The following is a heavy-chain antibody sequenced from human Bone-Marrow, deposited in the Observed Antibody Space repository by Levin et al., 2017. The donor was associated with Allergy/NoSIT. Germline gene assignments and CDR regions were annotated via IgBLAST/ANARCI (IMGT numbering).Heavy chain of an antibody. V-gene: IGHV4-34*01. CDR3: ARANLGYGWAFDI. Sequence: SETLSLTCAVYGGSFSGYSWSWVRQVPGTGLEWIGEINYSGSTNYNPSLKSRVTISVDTSKNQFSLNLTSVTAAETAAYFCARANLGYGWAFDIWGQGTVVTVSS. J-gene: IGHJ3*02. CDR2: INYSGST. CDR1: GGSFSGYS. D-gene: IGHD5-12*01.